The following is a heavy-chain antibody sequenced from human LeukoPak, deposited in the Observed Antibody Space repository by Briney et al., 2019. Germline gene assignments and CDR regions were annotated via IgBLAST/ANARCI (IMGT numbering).Heavy chain of an antibody. CDR1: GFTFSSYA. D-gene: IGHD6-19*01. CDR2: ISGSGGST. V-gene: IGHV3-23*01. Sequence: GGSLRLSCAASGFTFSSYAMSWVRQAPGKGLEWASAISGSGGSTYYADSVKGRFTISRDNSKNTLYLQMNSLRAEDTAVYYCAKAARSIAVAGLIYFDYWGQGTLVTVSS. J-gene: IGHJ4*02. CDR3: AKAARSIAVAGLIYFDY.